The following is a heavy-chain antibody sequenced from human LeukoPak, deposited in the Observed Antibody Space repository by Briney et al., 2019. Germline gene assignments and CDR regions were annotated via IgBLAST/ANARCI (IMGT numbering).Heavy chain of an antibody. CDR1: GFTFSSYA. Sequence: GGSLRLSCAASGFTFSSYAMHWVRQAPGKGLEWVVVISYDGSNKYYADSVKGRFTISRDNSKNTLYLQMNSLRAEDTAVYYCARDPSRTSGPNDYWGQGTLVTVSS. J-gene: IGHJ4*02. CDR2: ISYDGSNK. D-gene: IGHD2-15*01. CDR3: ARDPSRTSGPNDY. V-gene: IGHV3-30-3*01.